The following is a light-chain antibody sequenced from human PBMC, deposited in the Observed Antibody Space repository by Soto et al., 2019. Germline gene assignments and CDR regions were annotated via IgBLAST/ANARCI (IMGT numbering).Light chain of an antibody. CDR3: QKYNSVLFT. V-gene: IGKV1-27*01. Sequence: DIQMTQSPSSLSASVGDRVTITCRASQGISNYLAWYQQKPGKVPKLLIYAASTLQSGVPSRFSGSGSGTDVTLTISSLQPEDVATYYCQKYNSVLFTFGPGTKVDIK. CDR1: QGISNY. J-gene: IGKJ3*01. CDR2: AAS.